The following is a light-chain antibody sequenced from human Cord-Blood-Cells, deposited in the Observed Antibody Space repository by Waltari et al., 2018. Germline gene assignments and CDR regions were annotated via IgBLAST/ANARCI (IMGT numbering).Light chain of an antibody. Sequence: SYVLTQPPSVSVAPGKTARITCGGKNIGSKSVHWYQQKPGQAPVLVIYYDSARPPGIPERFSGSNSGNTATLTISRVEAGDEADYYCQVWDSSSDHYVFGTGTKVTVL. CDR1: NIGSKS. V-gene: IGLV3-21*04. CDR2: YDS. CDR3: QVWDSSSDHYV. J-gene: IGLJ1*01.